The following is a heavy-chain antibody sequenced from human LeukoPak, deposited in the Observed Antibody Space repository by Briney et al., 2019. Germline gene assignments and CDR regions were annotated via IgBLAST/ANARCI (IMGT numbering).Heavy chain of an antibody. V-gene: IGHV3-21*01. CDR2: ISSSSSYI. CDR1: GFTFSSYS. CDR3: ARDRSKVTAYDDALDI. J-gene: IGHJ3*02. Sequence: PGGSLRLSCAASGFTFSSYSMNWVRQAPGKGLEWVSSISSSSSYIYYADSVKGRFTISRDNAKNSLYLQMNSLRAEDTAVYYCARDRSKVTAYDDALDIWGQGTMVIVSS. D-gene: IGHD2-21*02.